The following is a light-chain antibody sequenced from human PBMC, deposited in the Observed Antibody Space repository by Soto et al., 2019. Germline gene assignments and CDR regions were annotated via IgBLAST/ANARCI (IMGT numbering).Light chain of an antibody. V-gene: IGKV3-15*01. J-gene: IGKJ2*01. CDR1: ESRFGL. CDR2: GVS. Sequence: EIVMTQSPATLSVSPGERVTLSCRASESRFGLLAWYQQKPGQSPRLLIYGVSTKATGVPARFSGSGSATDFTLTIGSLQSDDSAVYYCQSYNYWPFAFGQGTKLEI. CDR3: QSYNYWPFA.